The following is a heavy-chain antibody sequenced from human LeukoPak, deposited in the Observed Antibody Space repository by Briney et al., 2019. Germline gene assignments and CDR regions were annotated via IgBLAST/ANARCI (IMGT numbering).Heavy chain of an antibody. CDR2: ISTSSSYI. CDR1: AFTFSSYS. D-gene: IGHD3-22*01. Sequence: GGSPRLSCAASAFTFSSYSMNWVRQAPGKGLEWVSFISTSSSYIHYADSVKGRFTISRDNAKNSLYLQMNSLRAEDTAVYYCARTSDTSGRLYWYFDLWGRGTLVTVSS. V-gene: IGHV3-21*01. CDR3: ARTSDTSGRLYWYFDL. J-gene: IGHJ2*01.